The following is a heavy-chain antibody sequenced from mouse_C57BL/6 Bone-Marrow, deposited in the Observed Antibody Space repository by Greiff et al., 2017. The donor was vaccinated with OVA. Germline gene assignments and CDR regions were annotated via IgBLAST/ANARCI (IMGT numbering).Heavy chain of an antibody. Sequence: QVQLQQPGAELVKPGASVKMSCKASGYTFTSYWITWVKQRPGQGLEWIGDMYPGSGSTNYNEKFKSKATLTVDTSSSTAYMQLSSLTSEDSAVYYCASEGWDEGYYAMDYWGQGTSVTVSS. J-gene: IGHJ4*01. CDR3: ASEGWDEGYYAMDY. CDR2: MYPGSGST. V-gene: IGHV1-55*01. D-gene: IGHD3-3*01. CDR1: GYTFTSYW.